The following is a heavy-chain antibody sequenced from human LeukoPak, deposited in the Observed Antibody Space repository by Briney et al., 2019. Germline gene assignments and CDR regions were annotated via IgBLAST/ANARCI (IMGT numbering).Heavy chain of an antibody. J-gene: IGHJ4*02. Sequence: PWGSLRLSCAASGFTFSSYWRSWVRQAPGKGLEWVANIKQGGSEKYYVDSVNGRFTISRDNTKKSLYLQMNSLRAEDTAVYSCAREKGDYSDYWGQGTLVTVSS. V-gene: IGHV3-7*01. CDR1: GFTFSSYW. CDR2: IKQGGSEK. CDR3: AREKGDYSDY.